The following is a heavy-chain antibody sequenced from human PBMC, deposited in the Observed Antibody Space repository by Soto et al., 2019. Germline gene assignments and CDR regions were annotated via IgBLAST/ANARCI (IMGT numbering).Heavy chain of an antibody. Sequence: GGSLRLSCAASGFTFSSYAMRWVRQAPGKGLEWVSAISGSGDSTYYADSVKSRFTISKDNSKHTLYLQMNSLRAEDTAVYYCAKDFSYYYFDYWGQGTLVTVSS. J-gene: IGHJ4*02. V-gene: IGHV3-23*01. CDR3: AKDFSYYYFDY. CDR1: GFTFSSYA. CDR2: ISGSGDST. D-gene: IGHD2-21*01.